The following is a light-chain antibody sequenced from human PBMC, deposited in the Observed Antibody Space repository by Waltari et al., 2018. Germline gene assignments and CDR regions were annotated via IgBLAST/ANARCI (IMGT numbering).Light chain of an antibody. Sequence: DIQMTQSPSTLSASVGDRVTITCRASQRISDWLAWYQQKPGKAPKLLIYKAFRLESGVPSRFIGSGSGTEFTLTISSLQPDDFATYYCQPYNSYAIMFGQGTRLEIK. J-gene: IGKJ5*01. CDR2: KAF. CDR1: QRISDW. V-gene: IGKV1-5*03. CDR3: QPYNSYAIM.